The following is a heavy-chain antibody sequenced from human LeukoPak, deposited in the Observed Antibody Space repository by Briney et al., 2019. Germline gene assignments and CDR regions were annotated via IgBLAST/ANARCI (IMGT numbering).Heavy chain of an antibody. CDR3: ANHFACGRTSCPSFDS. Sequence: SETLSLTCTVSGGSISSYYWSWIRQPPGKGLEWIGYIYYSGSTNYNPSLKSRVTISVDTSKDQFSLKLSSVTAADTAVYYCANHFACGRTSCPSFDSWGQGTLVTVSA. CDR1: GGSISSYY. V-gene: IGHV4-59*01. CDR2: IYYSGST. D-gene: IGHD2-2*01. J-gene: IGHJ4*02.